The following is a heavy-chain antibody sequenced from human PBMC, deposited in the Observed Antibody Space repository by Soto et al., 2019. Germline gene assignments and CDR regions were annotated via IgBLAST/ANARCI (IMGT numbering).Heavy chain of an antibody. V-gene: IGHV1-18*01. CDR1: GYTFTSYG. D-gene: IGHD2-2*02. Sequence: ASVKVSCKASGYTFTSYGISWVRQAPGQGLEWMGWVSAYNGNTNYAQKLQGRVTMTTDTSTSTAYMELRSLRSDDTAVYYCARDRSIVVVPAAIPYYYYHYGMDVWGQGTTVTVSS. CDR2: VSAYNGNT. CDR3: ARDRSIVVVPAAIPYYYYHYGMDV. J-gene: IGHJ6*02.